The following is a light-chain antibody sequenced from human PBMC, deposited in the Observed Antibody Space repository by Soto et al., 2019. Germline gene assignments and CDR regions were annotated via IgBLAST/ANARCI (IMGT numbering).Light chain of an antibody. J-gene: IGKJ4*01. CDR3: HQYACSPLT. CDR1: QSVGRNY. V-gene: IGKV3-20*01. Sequence: EIVLTQSPGTLSLSPGESATLSCRASQSVGRNYLAWFQQKPDQAPRLLIYDASNRATGVPDRFSGSGSGTDFTLSVTRLEPEDFAVYYCHQYACSPLTFGGGTTVEIK. CDR2: DAS.